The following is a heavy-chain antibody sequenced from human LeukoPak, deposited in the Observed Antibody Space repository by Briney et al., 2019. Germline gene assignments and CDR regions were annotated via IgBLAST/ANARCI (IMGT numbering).Heavy chain of an antibody. CDR2: MNPNSGNT. V-gene: IGHV1-8*01. J-gene: IGHJ5*02. CDR1: GYTFTSYG. D-gene: IGHD2-2*01. CDR3: AREVGYCSSTSCYRTRAVDWFDP. Sequence: GASVKVSCKASGYTFTSYGINWVRQATGQGLEWMGWMNPNSGNTGYAQKFQGRVTMTRNTSISTAYMELSSLRSEDTAVYYCAREVGYCSSTSCYRTRAVDWFDPWGQGTLVTVSS.